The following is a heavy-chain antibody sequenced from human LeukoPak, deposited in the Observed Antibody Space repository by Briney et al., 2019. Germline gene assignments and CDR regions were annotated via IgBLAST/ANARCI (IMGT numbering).Heavy chain of an antibody. CDR2: MNPNSGNT. CDR3: ARDIVLMVYGY. J-gene: IGHJ4*02. D-gene: IGHD2-8*01. V-gene: IGHV1-8*01. Sequence: ASVKVSCKASGYTFTSYDINWARQATGQGLEWMGWMNPNSGNTGYAQKFQGRVTTTRNTSISTAYMELSSLRSEDTAVYYCARDIVLMVYGYWGQGTLVTVSS. CDR1: GYTFTSYD.